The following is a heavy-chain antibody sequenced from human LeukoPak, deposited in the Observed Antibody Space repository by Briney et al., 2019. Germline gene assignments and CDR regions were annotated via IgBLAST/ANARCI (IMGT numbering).Heavy chain of an antibody. V-gene: IGHV4-4*07. J-gene: IGHJ3*02. D-gene: IGHD1-26*01. Sequence: KPSETLSLTCTVSGGSISSYYWSWIRQPAGKGLEWIGRIYTSGSTNYNPSLKSRVTMSVDTSKNQYSLKLSSVTAADTAVYYCARIVGATSRGAFDIWGQGTMVTVSS. CDR2: IYTSGST. CDR3: ARIVGATSRGAFDI. CDR1: GGSISSYY.